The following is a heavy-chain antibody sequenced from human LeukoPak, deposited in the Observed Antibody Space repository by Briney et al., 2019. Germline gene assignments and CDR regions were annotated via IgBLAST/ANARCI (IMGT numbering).Heavy chain of an antibody. CDR1: GGSIISSSYY. J-gene: IGHJ4*02. CDR2: IYYSGST. CDR3: ARQSITYYYDSSGYETSTRSFDY. D-gene: IGHD3-22*01. Sequence: SETLSLPCSVSGGSIISSSYYWGGIRQPPGEGLEWIGSIYYSGSTYYNPSLKSRVTISVETTKNQLSQRVRSVTAADTAVYYCARQSITYYYDSSGYETSTRSFDYWGQGTLVTVSS. V-gene: IGHV4-39*01.